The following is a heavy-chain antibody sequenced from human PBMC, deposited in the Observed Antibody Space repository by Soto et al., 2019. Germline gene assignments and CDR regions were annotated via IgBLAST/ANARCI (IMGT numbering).Heavy chain of an antibody. CDR3: ARDRTAYKQQLVQWWFDH. V-gene: IGHV3-7*01. CDR1: GFTFSSYW. Sequence: PXGSLILSCAASGFTFSSYWMSWVRQAPGRGLEWVANIKQDGSEKYYVDSVKGRFTISRDNAKNSLYLQMNSLRAEDTAVYYCARDRTAYKQQLVQWWFDHWGQGTLVTVSS. J-gene: IGHJ5*02. D-gene: IGHD6-13*01. CDR2: IKQDGSEK.